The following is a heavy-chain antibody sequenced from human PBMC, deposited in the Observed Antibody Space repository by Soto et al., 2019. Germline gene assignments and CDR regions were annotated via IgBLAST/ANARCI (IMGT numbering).Heavy chain of an antibody. CDR2: ISYDGSNK. CDR3: ARDLESATRASQNS. J-gene: IGHJ4*02. D-gene: IGHD2-21*01. CDR1: GFSFSSYA. Sequence: QVQLVESGGGVVQPGRSLRLSCAASGFSFSSYAMHWVRQAPGKGLEGVAVISYDGSNKYYADSVKGRFTISRDNSKNTLYLQTNSLRAEDTAVYYCARDLESATRASQNSWGQGTLVTVSS. V-gene: IGHV3-30-3*01.